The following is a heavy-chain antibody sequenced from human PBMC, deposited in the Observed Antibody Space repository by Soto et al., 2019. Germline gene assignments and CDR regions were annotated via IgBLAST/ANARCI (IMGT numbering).Heavy chain of an antibody. Sequence: QVQLQESGPGLVKPSGTLSLTCAVSGGSISSSNGWGWVRQPPGKGLEWIGESYHSGSTNYNPSLKSRVTLSVDKSMNQFSLKLSSVTAADTAVYYCAAGGELPYPLFDYWGQGTLVTVSS. CDR1: GGSISSSNG. CDR3: AAGGELPYPLFDY. J-gene: IGHJ4*02. D-gene: IGHD1-26*01. V-gene: IGHV4-4*02. CDR2: SYHSGST.